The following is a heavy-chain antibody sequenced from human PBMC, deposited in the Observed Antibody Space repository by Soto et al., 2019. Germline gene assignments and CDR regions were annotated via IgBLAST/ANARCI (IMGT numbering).Heavy chain of an antibody. Sequence: QVQLVESGGGVVQPGRSLRLSCAASGFTFSSYGMHWVRQAPGKGLELVAVISYDGSNKYYADSVKGRFTISRDNSKNTLYLQMNSLRAEDTAVYYCAKDREQQLVPGGYFDYWGQGTLVTVSS. D-gene: IGHD6-13*01. CDR2: ISYDGSNK. J-gene: IGHJ4*02. V-gene: IGHV3-30*18. CDR1: GFTFSSYG. CDR3: AKDREQQLVPGGYFDY.